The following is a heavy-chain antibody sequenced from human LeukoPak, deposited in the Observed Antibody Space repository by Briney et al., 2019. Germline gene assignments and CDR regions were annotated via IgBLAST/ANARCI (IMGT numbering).Heavy chain of an antibody. V-gene: IGHV3-30*02. J-gene: IGHJ4*02. CDR3: AKDRIRHPYQLPLQFDY. CDR2: IRYDGSNK. CDR1: GFTFSSYG. Sequence: GGSLILSCAASGFTFSSYGMHWVRQAPGKGLEWVAFIRYDGSNKYYADSVKGRFTISRDNSKNTLYLQMNSRRAEDTAVYYCAKDRIRHPYQLPLQFDYWGQGTLVTVSS. D-gene: IGHD2-2*01.